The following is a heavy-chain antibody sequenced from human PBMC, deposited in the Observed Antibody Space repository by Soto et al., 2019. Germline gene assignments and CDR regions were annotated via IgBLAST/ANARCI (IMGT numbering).Heavy chain of an antibody. CDR2: IYHSGST. CDR3: ARDGGSSGTQLLNP. V-gene: IGHV4-4*02. D-gene: IGHD6-19*01. Sequence: SETLSLTCAVSCGSISSGNWWCWGRQPPGKGLEWIGEIYHSGSTNYTPTLKSRVTISVDKSKNQFSLKLSSVTAADTAVYYCARDGGSSGTQLLNPWGQGTLVTVSS. CDR1: CGSISSGNW. J-gene: IGHJ5*02.